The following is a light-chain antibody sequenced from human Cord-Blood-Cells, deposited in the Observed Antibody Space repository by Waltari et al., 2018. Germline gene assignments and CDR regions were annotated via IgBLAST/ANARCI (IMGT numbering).Light chain of an antibody. Sequence: NFMLTQPHSVSESPGKTVTISCTRRSGSIASHYVQWYQQRPGSSPPTVIYEDNQRPSGVPDRFSGSIDSSSNSASLTISGLKTEDEADYYCQSYDSSNVVFGGGTKLTVL. V-gene: IGLV6-57*01. CDR3: QSYDSSNVV. CDR2: EDN. CDR1: SGSIASHY. J-gene: IGLJ2*01.